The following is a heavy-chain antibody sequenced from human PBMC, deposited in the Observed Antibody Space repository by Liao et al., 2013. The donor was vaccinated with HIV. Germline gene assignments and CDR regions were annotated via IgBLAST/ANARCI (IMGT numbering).Heavy chain of an antibody. CDR1: GGSISSGSYY. Sequence: QVQLQESGPGLVKPSQTLSLTCTVSGGSISSGSYYWNWIRQPAGKGLEWIGRIYTSGSTNYNPSLKSRVTISVDTSKNQFSLKLSSVTAADTAVYYCARGVAGYFDYWGQGTLVTVSS. J-gene: IGHJ4*02. D-gene: IGHD2-15*01. V-gene: IGHV4-61*02. CDR2: IYTSGST. CDR3: ARGVAGYFDY.